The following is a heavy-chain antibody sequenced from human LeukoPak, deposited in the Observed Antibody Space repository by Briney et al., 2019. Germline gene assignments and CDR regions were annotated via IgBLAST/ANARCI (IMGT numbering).Heavy chain of an antibody. D-gene: IGHD3-22*01. V-gene: IGHV4-34*01. CDR3: ARTGTTNYYDSSGYYYGPRPFDY. CDR2: INHSGST. J-gene: IGHJ4*02. CDR1: GGSFSGYY. Sequence: PSETLSLTCAVYGGSFSGYYWSWIRRPPGKGLEWIGEINHSGSTNYNPSLKSRVTISVDTSKNQFSLKLSSVTAADTAVYYCARTGTTNYYDSSGYYYGPRPFDYWGQGTLVTVSS.